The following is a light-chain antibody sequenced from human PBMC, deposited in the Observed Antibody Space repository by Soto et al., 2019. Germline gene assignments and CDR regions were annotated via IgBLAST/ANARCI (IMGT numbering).Light chain of an antibody. CDR2: AAS. J-gene: IGKJ3*01. Sequence: DIPMTQSPPSVSASVGDRVTITCRASQGLSSWLAWYQQQPGKAPKLLIYAASRLQSGVPSRFSGSGSGSDFTLTIRSLQPEDFATYYCQQANSFPFTFGPGTKVDIK. CDR3: QQANSFPFT. CDR1: QGLSSW. V-gene: IGKV1D-12*01.